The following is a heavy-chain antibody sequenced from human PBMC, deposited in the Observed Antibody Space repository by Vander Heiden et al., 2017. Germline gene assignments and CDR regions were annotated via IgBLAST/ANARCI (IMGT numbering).Heavy chain of an antibody. D-gene: IGHD4-17*01. CDR1: GYTLTGYY. V-gene: IGHV1-2*02. CDR3: AHGDFNYFDY. J-gene: IGHJ4*02. CDR2: INPNSGGT. Sequence: QVLLVQSGAEAKKPGASVKVPCKASGYTLTGYYMHWVRQSPGQGLEWMGWINPNSGGTNSAPKFQGRVTMTRDTSISTDYMEVSRLRSDDTAVYYCAHGDFNYFDYWGQGTLVTVSS.